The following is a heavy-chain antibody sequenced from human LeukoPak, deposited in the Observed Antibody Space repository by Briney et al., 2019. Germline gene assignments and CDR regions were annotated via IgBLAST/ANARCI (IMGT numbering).Heavy chain of an antibody. Sequence: PGGSLRLSCAASGFTFSSYAMHWLRQAPGKGLEWVAVISYDGSNKYYADSVKGRFTISRDNSKNRLYLQMNSLRAEDTAVYYCARDPHALLSSHFDYWGQGTLVTVSS. CDR2: ISYDGSNK. V-gene: IGHV3-30-3*01. J-gene: IGHJ4*02. CDR3: ARDPHALLSSHFDY. CDR1: GFTFSSYA. D-gene: IGHD2-15*01.